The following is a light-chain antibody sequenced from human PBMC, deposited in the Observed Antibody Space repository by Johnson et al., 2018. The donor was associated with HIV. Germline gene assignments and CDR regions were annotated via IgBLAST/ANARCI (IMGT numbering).Light chain of an antibody. CDR3: GTWDSSLSAAYV. CDR1: SSNIGNNY. V-gene: IGLV1-51*02. Sequence: QSVLTQPPSVSAAPGQKVTISCSGSSSNIGNNYVSWYQQLPGTAPKLLIYENNKLPSGLPDRFSGSKSGTSATLGITGLQTGDEADYYCGTWDSSLSAAYVFGTGTKVTVL. J-gene: IGLJ1*01. CDR2: ENN.